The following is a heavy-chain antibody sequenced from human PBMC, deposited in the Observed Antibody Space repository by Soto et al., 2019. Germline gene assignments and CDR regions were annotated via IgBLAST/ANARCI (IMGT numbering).Heavy chain of an antibody. D-gene: IGHD3-9*01. CDR1: GGSISSSNW. CDR2: IYHGGST. CDR3: AREPSARSYYILTGYYSRGYYYGMDV. J-gene: IGHJ6*02. Sequence: SETLSLTCAVSGGSISSSNWWSWVRQPPGKGLEWIGEIYHGGSTNYNPSLKSRVTISVDKSKNQFSLKLSSVTAADTAVYYCAREPSARSYYILTGYYSRGYYYGMDVWGPGTTVTVSS. V-gene: IGHV4-4*02.